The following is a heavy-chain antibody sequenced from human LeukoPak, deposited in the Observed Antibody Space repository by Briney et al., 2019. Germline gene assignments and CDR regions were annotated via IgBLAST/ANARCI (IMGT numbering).Heavy chain of an antibody. CDR1: GFTLSSYS. CDR2: ISSSSTHI. CDR3: AREERDYGDTAMVSLFDY. D-gene: IGHD5-18*01. J-gene: IGHJ4*02. V-gene: IGHV3-21*01. Sequence: PGGSLRLSCAASGFTLSSYSMNWVRQAPGKGLEWVSYISSSSTHIYYADSVKGRFTISRDNARNSLYLQMNSLRAEDTAVYYCAREERDYGDTAMVSLFDYWGQGTLVTVSS.